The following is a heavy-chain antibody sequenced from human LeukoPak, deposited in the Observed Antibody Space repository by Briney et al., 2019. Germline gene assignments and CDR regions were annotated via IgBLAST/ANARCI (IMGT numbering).Heavy chain of an antibody. CDR3: AREWFGAPFDP. V-gene: IGHV4-31*03. J-gene: IGHJ5*02. CDR1: GGSISSGGYY. D-gene: IGHD3-10*01. Sequence: SETLSLTCTVSGGSISSGGYYWSWIRQHPGKGLEWIGYIYYSGSTYYNPSLKSRVTISVDTSKNQFPLKLSSVTAADTAVYYCAREWFGAPFDPWGQGTLVTVSS. CDR2: IYYSGST.